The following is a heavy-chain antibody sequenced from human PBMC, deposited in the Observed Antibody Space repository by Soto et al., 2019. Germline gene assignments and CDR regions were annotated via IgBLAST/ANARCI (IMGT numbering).Heavy chain of an antibody. D-gene: IGHD3-10*01. CDR3: AHPYYAGSSYYGIDV. J-gene: IGHJ6*02. V-gene: IGHV3-23*01. Sequence: EVQLLESGGGLIQPGGSLRLSCAASGFTFSSYVINWVRQAPGKGLEWVSSISGSGSNTYYADSVKGRFTISRDNSNDTRYLQMNSLRAEDTAIYYWAHPYYAGSSYYGIDVWGRGTTVTVSS. CDR1: GFTFSSYV. CDR2: ISGSGSNT.